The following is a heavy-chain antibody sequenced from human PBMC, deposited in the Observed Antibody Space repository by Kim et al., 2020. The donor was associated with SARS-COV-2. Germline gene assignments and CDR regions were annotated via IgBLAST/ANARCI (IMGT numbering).Heavy chain of an antibody. CDR1: GGSISSSSYY. V-gene: IGHV4-39*01. CDR3: ARRGVYGGNY. Sequence: SETLSLTCTVSGGSISSSSYYWGWIRQPPGKGLEWIGSIYYSGSTYYNPSLKSRVTISVDTSKNQFSLKLSSVTAADTAVYYCARRGVYGGNYWGQGTLVTVSS. CDR2: IYYSGST. D-gene: IGHD4-17*01. J-gene: IGHJ4*02.